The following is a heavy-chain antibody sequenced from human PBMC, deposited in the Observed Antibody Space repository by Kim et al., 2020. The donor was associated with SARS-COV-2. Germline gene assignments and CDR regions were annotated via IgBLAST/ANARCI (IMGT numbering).Heavy chain of an antibody. D-gene: IGHD3-3*01. CDR3: ATESFTIFGVVTSYFDY. J-gene: IGHJ4*01. V-gene: IGHV1-69*13. Sequence: SVKVSCKASGDTFSSYAISWVRQAPGQGLEWMGGIIPIFGTANYAQKFQGRVTITADESTSTAYMELSSLRSEDTAVYYCATESFTIFGVVTSYFDYWG. CDR2: IIPIFGTA. CDR1: GDTFSSYA.